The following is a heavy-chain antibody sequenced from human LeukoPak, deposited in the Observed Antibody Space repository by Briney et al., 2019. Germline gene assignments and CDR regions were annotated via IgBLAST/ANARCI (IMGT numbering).Heavy chain of an antibody. Sequence: QTGGSLRLSCAASGFTFDDYAMHWVRQAPGKGLEWVSGISWNSGSTGYADSVKGRFTISRDNAKNSLYLQMNSLRAEDTALYYCARDVADTAMVQWGSNGYYYYYMDVWGKGTTVTVSS. CDR3: ARDVADTAMVQWGSNGYYYYYMDV. CDR1: GFTFDDYA. V-gene: IGHV3-9*01. CDR2: ISWNSGST. D-gene: IGHD5-18*01. J-gene: IGHJ6*03.